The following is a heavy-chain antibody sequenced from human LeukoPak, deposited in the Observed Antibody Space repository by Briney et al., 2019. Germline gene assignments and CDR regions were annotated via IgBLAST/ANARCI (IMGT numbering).Heavy chain of an antibody. Sequence: GASVKVSCKASGGTFSSYAISWVRQAPGQGLEWMGGIIPIFGTANYAQKFQGRVTITADESTSTAYMELSSLRSEDTAVYYCASHSGSYYGFFDYWGQGTLVTVSS. V-gene: IGHV1-69*13. CDR1: GGTFSSYA. CDR2: IIPIFGTA. D-gene: IGHD1-26*01. J-gene: IGHJ4*02. CDR3: ASHSGSYYGFFDY.